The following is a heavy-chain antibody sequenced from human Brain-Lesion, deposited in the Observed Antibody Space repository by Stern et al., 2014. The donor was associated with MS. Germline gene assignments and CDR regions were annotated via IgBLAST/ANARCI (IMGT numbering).Heavy chain of an antibody. D-gene: IGHD3-22*01. CDR1: GVTFSSSW. V-gene: IGHV3-7*01. Sequence: EVQLVESWGGLVQPGGSLRLSCAASGVTFSSSWMSWVRQAPGKGLEWVANIKQDGSEKCYLGSVKGRFIISRDNAKNSLYLQMHSLRAEDTAVYYCARRQGGYFDTTGHDYWGQGTLVTVSS. CDR3: ARRQGGYFDTTGHDY. J-gene: IGHJ4*02. CDR2: IKQDGSEK.